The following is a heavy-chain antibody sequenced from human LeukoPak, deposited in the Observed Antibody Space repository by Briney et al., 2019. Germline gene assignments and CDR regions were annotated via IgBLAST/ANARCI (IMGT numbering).Heavy chain of an antibody. J-gene: IGHJ4*02. D-gene: IGHD3-22*01. CDR2: IIPILGIA. Sequence: SVKVSCKASGGTFSSYAISWVRQAPGQGLEWMGRIIPILGIANYAQKFQGRVTITADKSTSTAYMELSSLRSEDTAVYYCARETRGYGSSGCFDYWGQGTLVTVSS. V-gene: IGHV1-69*04. CDR3: ARETRGYGSSGCFDY. CDR1: GGTFSSYA.